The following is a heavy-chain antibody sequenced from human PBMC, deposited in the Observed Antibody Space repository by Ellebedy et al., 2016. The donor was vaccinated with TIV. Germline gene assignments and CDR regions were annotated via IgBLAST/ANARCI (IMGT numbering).Heavy chain of an antibody. D-gene: IGHD4-17*01. V-gene: IGHV3-7*01. CDR1: GFSFRSYW. CDR3: ARRGSYGDYAVQVNSWFDR. Sequence: GGSLRLSCAASGFSFRSYWMSWVRQAPGKGLEWVANIYQDGSAQFYVDSVKGRFTISGDNAKNSLFLQMNSLRVEDTAVYYCARRGSYGDYAVQVNSWFDRWGRGTLVSVSS. CDR2: IYQDGSAQ. J-gene: IGHJ5*02.